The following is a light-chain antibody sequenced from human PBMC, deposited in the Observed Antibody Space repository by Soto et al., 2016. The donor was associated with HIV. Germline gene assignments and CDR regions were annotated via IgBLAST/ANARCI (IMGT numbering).Light chain of an antibody. CDR2: QDN. Sequence: SYDLTQPPSVSVSPGQTASITCSGNKLGNKYACWYQQKPGQSLVLVMYQDNKRPSGIPERFSGSDSGNTATLTISGTQSMDEADYYCQAWDTSTAVFGTGTKVTVL. V-gene: IGLV3-1*01. CDR1: KLGNKY. J-gene: IGLJ1*01. CDR3: QAWDTSTAV.